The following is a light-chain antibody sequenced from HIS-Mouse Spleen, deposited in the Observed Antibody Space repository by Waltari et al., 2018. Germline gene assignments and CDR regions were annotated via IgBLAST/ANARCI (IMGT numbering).Light chain of an antibody. V-gene: IGKV2-30*01. CDR3: MQGTHWPPYT. J-gene: IGKJ2*01. CDR2: KVS. CDR1: QSLVYSDGNTY. Sequence: DVGMTQSPLSLPVTLGQPASISCRSRQSLVYSDGNTYLNWFQQRPGQSPRRLIYKVSNRDSGVPDRFSGSGSGTDFTLKISRVEAEDVGVYYCMQGTHWPPYTFGQGTKLEIK.